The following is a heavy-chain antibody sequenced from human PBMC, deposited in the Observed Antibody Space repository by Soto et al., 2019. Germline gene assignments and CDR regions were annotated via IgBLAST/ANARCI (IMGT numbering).Heavy chain of an antibody. CDR3: ARHYYDTNAFDI. D-gene: IGHD3-22*01. CDR2: ISSSSSYT. Sequence: GGSLRLSCAASGFTFSDYYMSWIRQAPGKGLEWVSYISSSSSYTNYADSVKDRFTISRDNAKNSLYLQMNSLRAEDTAVYYCARHYYDTNAFDIWGQGTMVTVSS. CDR1: GFTFSDYY. V-gene: IGHV3-11*06. J-gene: IGHJ3*02.